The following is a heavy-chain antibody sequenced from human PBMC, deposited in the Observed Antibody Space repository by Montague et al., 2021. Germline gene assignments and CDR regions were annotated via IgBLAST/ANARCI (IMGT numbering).Heavy chain of an antibody. V-gene: IGHV4-59*02. CDR3: GRDYWGSIDY. CDR2: MSSSGSP. Sequence: SETLSLTCSVSGGSVNGYDWSWIRQPPGKGLEWIGYMSSSGSPNYNPSFKSRLAISIDRSRNQFSLELSFVTAADTAIYFCGRDYWGSIDYWGHGILVTVSS. CDR1: GGSVNGYD. J-gene: IGHJ4*01. D-gene: IGHD7-27*01.